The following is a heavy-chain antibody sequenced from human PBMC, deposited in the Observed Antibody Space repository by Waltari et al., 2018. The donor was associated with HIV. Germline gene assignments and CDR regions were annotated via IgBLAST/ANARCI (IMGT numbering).Heavy chain of an antibody. V-gene: IGHV4-38-2*01. J-gene: IGHJ5*02. CDR2: IYHSGST. CDR1: GYSISSGYY. CDR3: ARGSITIFGVVPIAGDNWFDP. D-gene: IGHD3-3*01. Sequence: QVQLQESGPGLVKPSETLSLTCAVSGYSISSGYYWGWIRQPPGKGLEWIGSIYHSGSTYYHPSLKSRVTISVDTSKNQFSLKLSSVTAADTAVYYCARGSITIFGVVPIAGDNWFDPWGQGTLVTVSS.